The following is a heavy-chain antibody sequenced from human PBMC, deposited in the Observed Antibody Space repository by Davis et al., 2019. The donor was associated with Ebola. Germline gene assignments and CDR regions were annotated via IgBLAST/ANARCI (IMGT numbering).Heavy chain of an antibody. V-gene: IGHV6-1*01. D-gene: IGHD5-12*01. CDR2: TYYSSKWYN. Sequence: HSQTLSLTCAISGDSVPSGGWNWIRQSPSRGLEWLGRTYYSSKWYNDYAVSVKSRITINPDTSKNQFSLQLNSVTPEDTAVYYCARGWLRGWFDPWGQGTLVTVSS. J-gene: IGHJ5*02. CDR1: GDSVPSGG. CDR3: ARGWLRGWFDP.